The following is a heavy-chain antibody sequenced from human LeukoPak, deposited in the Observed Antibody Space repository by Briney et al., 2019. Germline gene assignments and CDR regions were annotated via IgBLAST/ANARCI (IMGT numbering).Heavy chain of an antibody. Sequence: MSSETLSLTCTVSGGSISSGSYYWSWIRQPAGKGLEWIGRIYTSGSTNYNPSLKSRVTISVDTSKNQFSLKLSSVTAADTAVYYCARHWGTMVRGVGYFDYWGQGTLVTVSS. J-gene: IGHJ4*02. D-gene: IGHD3-10*01. CDR2: IYTSGST. CDR3: ARHWGTMVRGVGYFDY. V-gene: IGHV4-61*02. CDR1: GGSISSGSYY.